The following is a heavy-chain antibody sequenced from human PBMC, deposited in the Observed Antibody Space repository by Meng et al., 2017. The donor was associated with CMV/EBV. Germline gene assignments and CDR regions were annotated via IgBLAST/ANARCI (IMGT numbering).Heavy chain of an antibody. J-gene: IGHJ6*02. V-gene: IGHV3-30*04. CDR3: ARGAYSSSSSPLFFGYYYGMDV. CDR1: GFTLSTYT. CDR2: FLYDGSDE. D-gene: IGHD6-6*01. Sequence: GGSLRLSCAASGFTLSTYTMHWVRQAPGKGLEWVAAFLYDGSDEYYADSVKGRFTISRDNAKNSLYLQMNSLRAEDTAVYYCARGAYSSSSSPLFFGYYYGMDVWGQGTTVTVSS.